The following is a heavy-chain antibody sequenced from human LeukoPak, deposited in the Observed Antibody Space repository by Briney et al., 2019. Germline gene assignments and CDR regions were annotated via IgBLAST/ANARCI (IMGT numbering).Heavy chain of an antibody. CDR3: ARYHNGYDDY. Sequence: SETLSLTCAVPGGSISSYYWSWIRQPPGKGLEWIGYIYYSGSTNYNPSLKSRVTISVDTSKNQFSLKLSSVTAADTAVYYCARYHNGYDDYWGQGSLVTVSS. J-gene: IGHJ4*02. D-gene: IGHD5-12*01. CDR2: IYYSGST. CDR1: GGSISSYY. V-gene: IGHV4-59*01.